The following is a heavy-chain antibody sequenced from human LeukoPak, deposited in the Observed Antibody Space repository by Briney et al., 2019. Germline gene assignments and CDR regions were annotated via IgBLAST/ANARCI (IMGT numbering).Heavy chain of an antibody. CDR3: AKDFDRGRCSGGSCYPPCYFDY. CDR2: INHSGST. V-gene: IGHV4-34*01. D-gene: IGHD2-15*01. Sequence: SETLSLTCAVYGGSFSGYYWSWIRQPPGKGLEWIGEINHSGSTNYNPSLKTRVTISVDTSKNQFSLKLSSVTAADTAVYYCAKDFDRGRCSGGSCYPPCYFDYWGQGTLVTVSS. J-gene: IGHJ4*02. CDR1: GGSFSGYY.